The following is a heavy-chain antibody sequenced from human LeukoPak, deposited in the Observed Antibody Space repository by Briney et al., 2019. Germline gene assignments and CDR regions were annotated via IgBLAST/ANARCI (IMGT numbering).Heavy chain of an antibody. J-gene: IGHJ5*02. V-gene: IGHV4-39*01. CDR1: GGSISSSSYY. CDR2: IYYSGST. Sequence: SETLSLTCTVSGGSISSSSYYWGWIRQPPGKGLEWIGSIYYSGSTYYNPSLKSRVTISVDTSKNQFSLKLSSVTAADTAVYYCARRITIFGVAPWGQGTLVTVSS. CDR3: ARRITIFGVAP. D-gene: IGHD3-3*01.